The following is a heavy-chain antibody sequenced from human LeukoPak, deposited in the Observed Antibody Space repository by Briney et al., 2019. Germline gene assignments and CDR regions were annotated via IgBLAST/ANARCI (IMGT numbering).Heavy chain of an antibody. V-gene: IGHV1-46*01. CDR2: INPSGGST. Sequence: ASVKVSCKASGYTFTDYYMHWVRQAPGQGLEWMGIINPSGGSTSYAQKFQGRVTMTRDTSTSTVCMELSSLRSEDTAVYYCARSGIVGATAGVFDYWGQGTLVTVSS. D-gene: IGHD1-26*01. CDR3: ARSGIVGATAGVFDY. J-gene: IGHJ4*02. CDR1: GYTFTDYY.